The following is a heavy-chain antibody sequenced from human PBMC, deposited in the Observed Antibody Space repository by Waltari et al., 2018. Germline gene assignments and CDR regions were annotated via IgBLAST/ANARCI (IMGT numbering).Heavy chain of an antibody. Sequence: EGQLVESGGALVQPGGSRRLSCADTGSIFSVFWMYWIRQAPGKGLVWVSRINADGTTKTYADSVQGRFTISRDNVKSILYLEMNALRPEDTAVYYCARDPRNLGLDPWGLGTLVTVSS. J-gene: IGHJ5*02. CDR3: ARDPRNLGLDP. V-gene: IGHV3-74*03. CDR2: INADGTTK. CDR1: GSIFSVFW. D-gene: IGHD3-16*01.